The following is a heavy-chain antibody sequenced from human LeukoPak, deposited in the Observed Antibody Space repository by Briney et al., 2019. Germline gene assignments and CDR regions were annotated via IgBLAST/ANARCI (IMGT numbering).Heavy chain of an antibody. Sequence: SEILSLTCAVYGGSFSGYYWSWIRQPPGKGLEWIGEINHSGSTNYNPSLKSRVTISVDTSRNQFSLKLSSVTAADTAVYYCASRRGEQQLLEDYWGQGTLVTVSS. V-gene: IGHV4-34*01. CDR1: GGSFSGYY. D-gene: IGHD6-13*01. CDR3: ASRRGEQQLLEDY. CDR2: INHSGST. J-gene: IGHJ4*02.